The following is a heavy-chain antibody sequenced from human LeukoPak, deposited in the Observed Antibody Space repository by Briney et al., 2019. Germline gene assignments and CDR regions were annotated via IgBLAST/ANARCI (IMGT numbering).Heavy chain of an antibody. D-gene: IGHD2/OR15-2a*01. V-gene: IGHV3-74*01. CDR1: GNYW. CDR3: VSFYETY. J-gene: IGHJ4*02. CDR2: INSDGSWT. Sequence: GGSPRLSCAASGNYWMHWVRRVPGKGLVWVSHINSDGSWTSYADSVKGRFTISKDNAKNTVYLQMNSLRAEDTAVYYCVSFYETYWGRGTLVTVSS.